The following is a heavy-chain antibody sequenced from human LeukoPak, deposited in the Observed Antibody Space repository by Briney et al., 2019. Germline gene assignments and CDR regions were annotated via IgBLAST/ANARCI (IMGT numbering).Heavy chain of an antibody. CDR2: INAGNGNT. Sequence: AASVKVSCKASGYTFTSYAMHWVRQAPGQRLEWMGWINAGNGNTKYSQKFQGRVTITRDTSASTAYMELSSLRSEDTAVYYCARSQNYYGSGDYWSPGTLVAVSS. J-gene: IGHJ4*02. CDR3: ARSQNYYGSGDY. V-gene: IGHV1-3*01. CDR1: GYTFTSYA. D-gene: IGHD3-10*01.